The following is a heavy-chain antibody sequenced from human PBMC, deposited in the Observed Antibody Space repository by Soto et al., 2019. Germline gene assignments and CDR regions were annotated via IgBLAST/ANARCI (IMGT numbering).Heavy chain of an antibody. D-gene: IGHD3-10*01. Sequence: EVPLLESGGGLVQPGGSRRLSFAASGFTFSSYAMSWVRQAPGKGLEWVSAISGSGGSTYYADSVKGRFTISRDNSKNTLYLQMNSLRAEDTAVYYCAKGRFYYGSGSFGYWGQGTLVTVSS. V-gene: IGHV3-23*01. CDR1: GFTFSSYA. J-gene: IGHJ4*02. CDR2: ISGSGGST. CDR3: AKGRFYYGSGSFGY.